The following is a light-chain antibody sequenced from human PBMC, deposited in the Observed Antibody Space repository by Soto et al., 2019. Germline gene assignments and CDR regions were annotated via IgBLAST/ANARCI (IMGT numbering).Light chain of an antibody. J-gene: IGKJ5*01. CDR2: RAS. CDR3: QQYNELPIT. V-gene: IGKV3-15*01. CDR1: QNVSNL. Sequence: VMTQTPATLSLSPGQRATLSSMASQNVSNLLAWYQQKPGQAPRLLIYRASTRATGISGRFSGSGSGTEFTLTITSLQSEDFAVYYCQQYNELPITFGQGTRLE.